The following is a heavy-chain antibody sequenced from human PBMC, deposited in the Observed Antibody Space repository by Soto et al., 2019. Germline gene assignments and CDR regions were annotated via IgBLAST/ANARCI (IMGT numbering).Heavy chain of an antibody. D-gene: IGHD2-15*01. CDR1: GFTFSSYA. CDR2: ISNSGGST. V-gene: IGHV3-23*01. Sequence: VQLLESGGGLVQPGGSLRLSCAASGFTFSSYAMSWVRQAPGKGLEWVSAISNSGGSTYYADSVKGRFTISRDNSKNTLYLQMNSLRADDTAVYYCAKGTCSGGTCYKLDYWGQGTLVTVSS. J-gene: IGHJ4*02. CDR3: AKGTCSGGTCYKLDY.